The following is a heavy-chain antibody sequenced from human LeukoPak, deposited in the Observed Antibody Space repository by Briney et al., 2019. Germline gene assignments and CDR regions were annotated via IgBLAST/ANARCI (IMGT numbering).Heavy chain of an antibody. CDR3: ARSKERRWIDY. CDR1: GYTFTSYG. D-gene: IGHD1-1*01. Sequence: GASVKVSCKASGYTFTSYGISWVRQAPGQGLEWMGWISAYNGNTSYAQRLQGRVTMTTDTSTSTAYMELRSLRSDDTAVYYCARSKERRWIDYWGQGTLVTVSS. V-gene: IGHV1-18*01. J-gene: IGHJ4*02. CDR2: ISAYNGNT.